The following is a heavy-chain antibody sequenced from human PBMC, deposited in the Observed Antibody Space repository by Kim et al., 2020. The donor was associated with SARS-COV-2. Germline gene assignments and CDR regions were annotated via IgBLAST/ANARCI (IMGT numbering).Heavy chain of an antibody. CDR1: GGSISSYY. V-gene: IGHV4-59*01. Sequence: SETLSLTCTVSGGSISSYYWSWIRQPPGKGLEWIGYIYYSGSTNYNPSLKSRVTISVATSKNQFSLKLSSVTAADTAVYYCARDHREWLQYTANWYFDLWGRSTLVTVSS. D-gene: IGHD3-3*01. CDR3: ARDHREWLQYTANWYFDL. CDR2: IYYSGST. J-gene: IGHJ2*01.